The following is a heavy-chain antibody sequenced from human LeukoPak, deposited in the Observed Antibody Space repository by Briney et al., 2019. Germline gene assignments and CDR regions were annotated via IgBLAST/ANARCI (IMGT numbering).Heavy chain of an antibody. CDR1: GFTLSSYW. J-gene: IGHJ4*02. CDR3: ARDFYGDSVDY. V-gene: IGHV3-74*01. D-gene: IGHD4-17*01. CDR2: INSVGSST. Sequence: GGSLRLSCAASGFTLSSYWMLWVRQAPGKGLGRVSRINSVGSSTSYADSVKGRFTISRDNAKNTLYLQMNSLRAEDTAVYYCARDFYGDSVDYWGQGTLVTVSS.